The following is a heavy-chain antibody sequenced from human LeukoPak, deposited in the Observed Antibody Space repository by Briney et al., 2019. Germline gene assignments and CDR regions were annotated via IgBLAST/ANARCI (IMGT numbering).Heavy chain of an antibody. Sequence: GGSLRLSCAASGFTFSSYWMTWVRQAPGKGLEWVANIKQDGSEKYYVDSVKGRFTISRDNPKNSLYLQMYSLRAEDTAVYYCTRDTGCSGGTCYSFYDYWGQGTLVTVSS. J-gene: IGHJ4*02. CDR2: IKQDGSEK. D-gene: IGHD2-15*01. CDR1: GFTFSSYW. CDR3: TRDTGCSGGTCYSFYDY. V-gene: IGHV3-7*01.